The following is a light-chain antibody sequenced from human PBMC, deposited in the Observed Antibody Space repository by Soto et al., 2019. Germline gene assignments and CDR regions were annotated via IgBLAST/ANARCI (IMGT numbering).Light chain of an antibody. V-gene: IGKV1-5*03. CDR2: KAS. CDR1: QSISSC. CDR3: QQCDSYPYT. Sequence: DIQMTQSPSTVSAFVGDRVTITCRASQSISSCLAWYQQKPGKAPKLLIYKASSLESGVPSKFSGSGSGTEFTLTITSLQPDDFASYYCQQCDSYPYTFGQGTKVEIK. J-gene: IGKJ2*01.